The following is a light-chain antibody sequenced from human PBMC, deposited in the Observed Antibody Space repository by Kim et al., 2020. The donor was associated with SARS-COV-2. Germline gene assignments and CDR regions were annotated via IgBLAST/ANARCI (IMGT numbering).Light chain of an antibody. CDR3: QQRSNLPLT. J-gene: IGKJ5*01. V-gene: IGKV3-11*01. CDR1: QNVSNF. CDR2: DAS. Sequence: LSPGETATLSCSASQNVSNFLAWYQQKPGQAPRLLISDASNSATGIPARFSGSASGTDFALTISSLEPEDFAVYFCQQRSNLPLTFGQGTRLEIK.